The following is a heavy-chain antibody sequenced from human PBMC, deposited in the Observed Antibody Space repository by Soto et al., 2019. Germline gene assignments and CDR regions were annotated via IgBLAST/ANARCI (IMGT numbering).Heavy chain of an antibody. CDR2: INVDGNTI. V-gene: IGHV3-74*01. CDR3: ARDEGRQGPEYFHH. J-gene: IGHJ1*01. Sequence: EVQLVESGGGLVQPGGYLRLSCEASGFSFSTYWMYWVRQAPGKGLVWVSRINVDGNTINYADSVKGRFTVSRDNAKNTLYLQMNSLRAEDTAVYYCARDEGRQGPEYFHHWGQGTLVTFSS. CDR1: GFSFSTYW.